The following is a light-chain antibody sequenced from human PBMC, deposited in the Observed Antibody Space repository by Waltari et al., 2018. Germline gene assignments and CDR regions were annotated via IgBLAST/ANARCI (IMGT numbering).Light chain of an antibody. CDR3: HQYGSPPRT. V-gene: IGKV3-20*01. J-gene: IGKJ1*01. CDR1: ETVNNNY. CDR2: DFF. Sequence: ENVLTQSPGTLSLSPGERVSLSCRASETVNNNYLAWYQQKPGQAPRLLVYDFFKRATGIPDRFSGSGSGTDFTLTISRLEPEDFAVYYCHQYGSPPRTFGQGTKVDI.